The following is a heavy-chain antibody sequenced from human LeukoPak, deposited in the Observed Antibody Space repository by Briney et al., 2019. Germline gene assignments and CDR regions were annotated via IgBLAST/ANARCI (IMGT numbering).Heavy chain of an antibody. Sequence: GASVKVSCKASGYTFTSYGISWVRQAPRQGLEWMGWISAYNGNTNYAQKLQGRVTMTTDTSTSTAYMELRSLRSDDTAVYYCARVFSGATGYYFDYWGQGTLVTVSS. D-gene: IGHD1-26*01. CDR1: GYTFTSYG. CDR3: ARVFSGATGYYFDY. CDR2: ISAYNGNT. J-gene: IGHJ4*02. V-gene: IGHV1-18*01.